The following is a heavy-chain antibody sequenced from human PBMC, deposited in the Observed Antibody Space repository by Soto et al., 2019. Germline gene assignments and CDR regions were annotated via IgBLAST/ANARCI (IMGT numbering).Heavy chain of an antibody. CDR3: ARVDWDTAMVVDY. D-gene: IGHD5-18*01. J-gene: IGHJ4*02. Sequence: PSETLSLTCTVSGGSISSYYWSWIRQPPGKGLEWIGYIYYSGSTNYNPSLKSRVTISVDTSKNQFSLKLSSVTAADTAVYYCARVDWDTAMVVDYWGQGTLVTVSS. CDR2: IYYSGST. CDR1: GGSISSYY. V-gene: IGHV4-59*01.